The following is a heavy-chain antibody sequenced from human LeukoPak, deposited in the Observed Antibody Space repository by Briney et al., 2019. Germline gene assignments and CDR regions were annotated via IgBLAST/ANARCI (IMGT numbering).Heavy chain of an antibody. V-gene: IGHV3-7*01. CDR2: INPDGSGK. J-gene: IGHJ4*02. Sequence: HPGGSLRLSCEASGFTLSTYWMNWVRQVPGKGLDWVANINPDGSGKRYMDSVKGRFTIARDNADNSLYLQMNSLRAEDTAVYYCARATGKGGSSRYYFDYWGQGTLVTVSS. CDR1: GFTLSTYW. D-gene: IGHD6-6*01. CDR3: ARATGKGGSSRYYFDY.